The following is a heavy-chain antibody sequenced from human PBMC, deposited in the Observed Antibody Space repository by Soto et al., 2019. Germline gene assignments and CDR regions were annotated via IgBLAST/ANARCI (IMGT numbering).Heavy chain of an antibody. V-gene: IGHV3-13*01. J-gene: IGHJ6*02. Sequence: PGGSLRLSCAASGFTFSSYDMHWVRQATGKGLEWVSAIGTAGDTYYPGSVKGRFTISRENAKNSLYLQMNSLRAEDTAVYYCARISGVTPADDYYYAMDVWGQGTTVTLSS. CDR1: GFTFSSYD. CDR3: ARISGVTPADDYYYAMDV. CDR2: IGTAGDT. D-gene: IGHD2-15*01.